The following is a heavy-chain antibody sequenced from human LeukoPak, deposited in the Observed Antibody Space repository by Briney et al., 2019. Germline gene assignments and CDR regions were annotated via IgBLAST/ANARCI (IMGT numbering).Heavy chain of an antibody. J-gene: IGHJ1*01. CDR3: AREQDFQH. V-gene: IGHV3-48*03. CDR1: GFTFSIYE. Sequence: GGSLRLSCAASGFTFSIYEMNWVRQAPGKGLEWVSYISSSGSTMHYADSVKGRFTISRDNAKNSLYLHMNSLRAEDTAAYYCAREQDFQHWGQGTLVTVSS. CDR2: ISSSGSTM.